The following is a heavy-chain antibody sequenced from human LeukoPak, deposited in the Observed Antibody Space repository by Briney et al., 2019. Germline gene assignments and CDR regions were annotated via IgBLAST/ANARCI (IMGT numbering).Heavy chain of an antibody. CDR1: GFTFSSHW. V-gene: IGHV3-7*03. Sequence: GGSLRLSCTASGFTFSSHWMTWVRQPPGKGLEWVANIKEDGSVKYYVDSVKGRFSISRDNTKSALYLQMDSLRADDTAVYFCARDSTWRLDYWSQGTLITVSS. CDR2: IKEDGSVK. D-gene: IGHD5-12*01. CDR3: ARDSTWRLDY. J-gene: IGHJ4*02.